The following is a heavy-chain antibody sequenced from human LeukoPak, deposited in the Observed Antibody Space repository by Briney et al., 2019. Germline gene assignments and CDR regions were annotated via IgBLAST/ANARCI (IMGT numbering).Heavy chain of an antibody. CDR1: GGSMSPYH. CDR2: IYYSGST. D-gene: IGHD6-19*01. Sequence: SETLSLTCTVSGGSMSPYHWGWTRQPPGKGLEWTGYIYYSGSTNYNPSLNSRVTISVDTSRNQFSLRLSSVTAADTAIYYCARAVSGRFDYWGQGTLVTVSS. CDR3: ARAVSGRFDY. J-gene: IGHJ4*02. V-gene: IGHV4-59*08.